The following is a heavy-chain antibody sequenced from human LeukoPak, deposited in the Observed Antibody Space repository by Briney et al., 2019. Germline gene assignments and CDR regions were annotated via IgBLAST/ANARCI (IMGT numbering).Heavy chain of an antibody. CDR1: GVSFSGYY. V-gene: IGHV4-34*01. J-gene: IGHJ4*02. Sequence: PSGTLCLTCAVYGVSFSGYYWSWIRQPPGKGLEWVGEINHSGSTNYHPSLKSRTTISVDTSKNQFSLKLSSVTAADPAVYYCAGRYSSGWSYWGQGTPVTVPS. CDR3: AGRYSSGWSY. CDR2: INHSGST. D-gene: IGHD6-19*01.